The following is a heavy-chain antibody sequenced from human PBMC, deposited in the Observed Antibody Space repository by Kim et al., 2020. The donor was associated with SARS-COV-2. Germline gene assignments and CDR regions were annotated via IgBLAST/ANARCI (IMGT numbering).Heavy chain of an antibody. Sequence: SETLSLTCTVSGGSVSSGSYYWSWIRQPPGKGLEWIGYIYYSGSTNYNPSLKSRVTISVDTSKNQFSLKLSSVTAVDTAVYYCARDRSQWFGEFGYWGQG. V-gene: IGHV4-61*01. D-gene: IGHD3-10*01. CDR3: ARDRSQWFGEFGY. CDR1: GGSVSSGSYY. CDR2: IYYSGST. J-gene: IGHJ4*02.